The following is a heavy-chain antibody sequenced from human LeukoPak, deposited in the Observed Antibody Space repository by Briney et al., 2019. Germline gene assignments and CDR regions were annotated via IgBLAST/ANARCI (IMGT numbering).Heavy chain of an antibody. CDR1: GFTFSSYA. CDR3: AKRPRAVAEAYFDY. D-gene: IGHD6-19*01. CDR2: ISGSGIST. V-gene: IGHV3-23*01. Sequence: GRSLRLSCAASGFTFSSYAMSWVRQAPGKGLEWVSAISGSGISTYYADSVKGRFTISRDSSKNTLYLQMNSLRAEDTAVYYCAKRPRAVAEAYFDYWGQGTLVTVSS. J-gene: IGHJ4*02.